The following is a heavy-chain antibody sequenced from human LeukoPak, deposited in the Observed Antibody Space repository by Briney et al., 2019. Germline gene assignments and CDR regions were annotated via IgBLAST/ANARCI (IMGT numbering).Heavy chain of an antibody. Sequence: ASVKVSCKASGYTFTSYAMYWVRQAPGQRLEWMGWINAGNGNTKSSQKFQGRVTITRDTSASTAYMELSSLRSENTAVYYCARDRIAVAGTTLGYWGQGTLVTVSS. V-gene: IGHV1-3*01. CDR1: GYTFTSYA. CDR2: INAGNGNT. CDR3: ARDRIAVAGTTLGY. J-gene: IGHJ4*02. D-gene: IGHD6-19*01.